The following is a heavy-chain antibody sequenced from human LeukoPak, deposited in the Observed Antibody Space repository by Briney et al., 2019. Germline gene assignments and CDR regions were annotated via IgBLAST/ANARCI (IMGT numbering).Heavy chain of an antibody. Sequence: GGSLRLSCAASGFTFSSYAMSWVRQAPGKGLEWVSAISGSGGSTYYADSVNGRFTIARDNSKNTLYLQMNSLRDEDTAVYYCAKDWMGIYGYYFDYWGQGTLVTVSS. J-gene: IGHJ4*02. CDR3: AKDWMGIYGYYFDY. D-gene: IGHD3-16*01. V-gene: IGHV3-23*01. CDR2: ISGSGGST. CDR1: GFTFSSYA.